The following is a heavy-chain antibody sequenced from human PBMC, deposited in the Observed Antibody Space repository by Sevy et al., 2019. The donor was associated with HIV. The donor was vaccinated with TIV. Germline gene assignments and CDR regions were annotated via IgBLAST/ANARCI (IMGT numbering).Heavy chain of an antibody. D-gene: IGHD3-16*01. CDR3: ARGGETPRGFDP. J-gene: IGHJ5*02. Sequence: SETLSLTCAVSGGSIRSVNWWHWVRQPPGKGLEWIGEIYHTGSTNYNPSLKSRVTISVDNSKNQFSLIRRSVTAADTAVYYCARGGETPRGFDPWGQGSLVTVSS. V-gene: IGHV4-4*02. CDR2: IYHTGST. CDR1: GGSIRSVNW.